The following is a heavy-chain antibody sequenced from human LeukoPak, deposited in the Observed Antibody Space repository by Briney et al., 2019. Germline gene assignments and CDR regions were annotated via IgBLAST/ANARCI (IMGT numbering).Heavy chain of an antibody. V-gene: IGHV3-23*01. CDR1: GFTFSSYA. CDR3: ARDPAYGGNSWPFDY. CDR2: ISGSGGST. J-gene: IGHJ4*02. D-gene: IGHD4-23*01. Sequence: TGGSLRLSCAASGFTFSSYAMSWVRQAPGKGLEWVSAISGSGGSTYYADSVKGRFTISRDNSKNTLYLQMNSLRAEDTAVYYCARDPAYGGNSWPFDYWGQGTLVTVSS.